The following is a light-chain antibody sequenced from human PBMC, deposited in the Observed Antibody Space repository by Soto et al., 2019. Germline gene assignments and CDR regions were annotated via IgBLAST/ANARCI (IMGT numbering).Light chain of an antibody. CDR2: GAS. CDR3: QQLNSYPLT. J-gene: IGKJ4*01. CDR1: RGVSSSY. V-gene: IGKV3-20*01. Sequence: EIVFPQSLRTLTLSPGERAPLSCRASRGVSSSYLAWYQQKPCQAPRPLIYGASSRATGIPDRFRGSGSGTEFTLTISSLQPEDFATYYCQQLNSYPLTVGGETKVDIK.